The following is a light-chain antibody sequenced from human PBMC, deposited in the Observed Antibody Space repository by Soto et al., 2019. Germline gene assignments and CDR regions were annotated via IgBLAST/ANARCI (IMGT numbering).Light chain of an antibody. Sequence: EIVLTQSPGTLSLSAGERVTLSCRASQSVSSNYLAWYQQKPGQAPRLLIYGASSRATGIPDRFSGSGSGTDFSLTISRLEPEDFAVYYCQQYGSSPLTFGGGTKVEIK. J-gene: IGKJ4*01. V-gene: IGKV3-20*01. CDR1: QSVSSNY. CDR3: QQYGSSPLT. CDR2: GAS.